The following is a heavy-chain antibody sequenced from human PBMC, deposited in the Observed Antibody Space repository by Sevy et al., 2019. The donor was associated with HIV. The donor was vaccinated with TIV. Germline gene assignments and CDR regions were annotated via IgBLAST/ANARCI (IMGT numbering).Heavy chain of an antibody. CDR3: ARQREDIIVIPAAFYGMDV. V-gene: IGHV4-39*01. J-gene: IGHJ6*02. D-gene: IGHD2-2*01. CDR2: IFYSGSP. Sequence: SETLSLTCTVSGVPIRSSGYYWGWIRQPPGKGLEWIGSIFYSGSPNYNPSLKSRVTISVDTSKNQFSLKLSSVTAADTAVYYCARQREDIIVIPAAFYGMDVWGQVTTVTVSS. CDR1: GVPIRSSGYY.